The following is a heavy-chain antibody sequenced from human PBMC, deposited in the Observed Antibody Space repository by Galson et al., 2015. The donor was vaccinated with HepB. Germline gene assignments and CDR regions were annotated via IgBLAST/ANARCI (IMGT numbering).Heavy chain of an antibody. J-gene: IGHJ6*02. V-gene: IGHV1-46*04. CDR1: GYTFTSYY. CDR3: ARDQVVITPLATSDYYYGMDV. CDR2: INPSGGST. D-gene: IGHD3-22*01. Sequence: SVKVSCKASGYTFTSYYMHWVRQAPGQGLEWMGIINPSGGSTSYAKKLKGRVTMTRDTSTSTVYLELSSLRSEDTAVYYCARDQVVITPLATSDYYYGMDVWGQGTTVTVSS.